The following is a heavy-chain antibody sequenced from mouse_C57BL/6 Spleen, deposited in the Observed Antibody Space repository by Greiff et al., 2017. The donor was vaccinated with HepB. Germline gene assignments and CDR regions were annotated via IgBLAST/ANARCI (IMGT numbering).Heavy chain of an antibody. CDR1: GYTFTSYW. CDR2: IYPGSGST. Sequence: VQLQQPGAELVKPGASVKMSCKASGYTFTSYWITWVKQRPGQGLEWIGDIYPGSGSTNYNEKFKSKATLTVDTSSSTAYMQLSSLTSEDSAVYYSARGGTAQARAWFAYWGQGTLVTVSA. CDR3: ARGGTAQARAWFAY. D-gene: IGHD3-2*02. J-gene: IGHJ3*01. V-gene: IGHV1-55*01.